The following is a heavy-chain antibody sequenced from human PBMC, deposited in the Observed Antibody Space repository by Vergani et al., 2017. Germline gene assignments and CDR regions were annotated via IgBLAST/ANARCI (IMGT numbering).Heavy chain of an antibody. Sequence: EVQLLESGGDLVQPGGSLRLSCAASGFTFSSYAMSWVRQAPGKGLEWVSAISGSGGTTYYADSVKGRFTISRDNSKTTLYLQMNSLRAEDTAVYYCAKRRSGWYYVDYWGQGTLVTVSS. CDR3: AKRRSGWYYVDY. J-gene: IGHJ4*02. V-gene: IGHV3-23*01. D-gene: IGHD6-19*01. CDR1: GFTFSSYA. CDR2: ISGSGGTT.